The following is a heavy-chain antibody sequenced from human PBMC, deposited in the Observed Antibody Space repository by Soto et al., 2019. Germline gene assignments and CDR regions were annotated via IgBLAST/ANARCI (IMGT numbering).Heavy chain of an antibody. D-gene: IGHD3-10*01. Sequence: SETLSLTCTVSGASISSGGYYWSWIRQLPGKGLEWIGYIYNIGNSGTAYYNPSLESRLTISIDTSKNQFSLNLTSVTAADTAVYYCARAPMVRGVNLRVGFDYWGQGTLVTVS. CDR3: ARAPMVRGVNLRVGFDY. CDR2: IYNIGNSGTA. J-gene: IGHJ4*02. CDR1: GASISSGGYY. V-gene: IGHV4-31*03.